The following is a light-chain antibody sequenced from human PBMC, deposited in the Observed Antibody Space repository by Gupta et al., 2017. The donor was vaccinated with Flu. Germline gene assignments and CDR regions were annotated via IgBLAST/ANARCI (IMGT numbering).Light chain of an antibody. V-gene: IGLV2-14*01. CDR2: EVS. Sequence: QSALTQPASVSGSPGPSITISCTGPSSDVGGYNYVSWYQQHPGKAPKLMIYEVSNRPAGVSNRFSGSKSGNTASLTISGLQAEDEADYYCSSYTSSSTLGVFGTGTKVTVL. CDR3: SSYTSSSTLGV. CDR1: SSDVGGYNY. J-gene: IGLJ1*01.